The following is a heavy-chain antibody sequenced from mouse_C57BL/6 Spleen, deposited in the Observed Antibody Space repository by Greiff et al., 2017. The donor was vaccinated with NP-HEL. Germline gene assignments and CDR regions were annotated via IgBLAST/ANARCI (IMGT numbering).Heavy chain of an antibody. V-gene: IGHV1-85*01. Sequence: QVQLQQSGPELVKPGASVKLSCKASGYTFTSYDINWVKQRPGQGLEWIGWIYPRDGSTKYNEKFKGKATLTVDTSSSTAYMELHSLTSEDSAVYFCARLEGVYGSSRYYFDYWGQGTTLTVSS. D-gene: IGHD1-1*01. J-gene: IGHJ2*01. CDR3: ARLEGVYGSSRYYFDY. CDR1: GYTFTSYD. CDR2: IYPRDGST.